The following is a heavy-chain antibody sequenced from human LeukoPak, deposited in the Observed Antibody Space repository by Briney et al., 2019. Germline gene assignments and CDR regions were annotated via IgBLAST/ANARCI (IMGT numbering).Heavy chain of an antibody. CDR1: GGTFSSCA. Sequence: GASVKVSCKASGGTFSSCAISWVRQAPGQGLEWMGGIIPIFGTANYAQKFQGRVTITTDGSTSTAYMELSSLRSEDTAVYYCARARHYDFWSGYSYYYYMDVWGKGTTVTVSS. CDR3: ARARHYDFWSGYSYYYYMDV. V-gene: IGHV1-69*05. D-gene: IGHD3-3*01. CDR2: IIPIFGTA. J-gene: IGHJ6*03.